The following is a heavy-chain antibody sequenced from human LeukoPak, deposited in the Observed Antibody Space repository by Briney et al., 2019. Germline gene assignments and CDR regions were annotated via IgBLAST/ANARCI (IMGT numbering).Heavy chain of an antibody. CDR1: GGSFSGYY. Sequence: SETLSLTCAVYGGSFSGYYWSWIRQPPGKGLEWIGEINHSGSTNYNPSLKSRVTISVDTSKNQFSLKLSSVTAADTAVYYCARQGIGYCSGTTCYGAFDIWGQGTMVTVSS. V-gene: IGHV4-34*01. CDR2: INHSGST. CDR3: ARQGIGYCSGTTCYGAFDI. D-gene: IGHD2-2*03. J-gene: IGHJ3*02.